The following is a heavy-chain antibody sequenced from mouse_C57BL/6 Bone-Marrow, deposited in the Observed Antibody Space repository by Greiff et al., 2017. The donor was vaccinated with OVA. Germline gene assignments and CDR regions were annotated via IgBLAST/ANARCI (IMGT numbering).Heavy chain of an antibody. CDR3: ARPGYGSSTPFDY. CDR1: GFTFSDYG. Sequence: EVKVIESGGGLVKPGGSLKLSCAASGFTFSDYGMHWVRQAPEKGLEWVAYISSGSSTIYYADTVKGRFTIARDNAKNTLCLQMTSLRSEDTAMYYCARPGYGSSTPFDYWGQGTTLTVSS. J-gene: IGHJ2*01. V-gene: IGHV5-17*01. D-gene: IGHD1-1*01. CDR2: ISSGSSTI.